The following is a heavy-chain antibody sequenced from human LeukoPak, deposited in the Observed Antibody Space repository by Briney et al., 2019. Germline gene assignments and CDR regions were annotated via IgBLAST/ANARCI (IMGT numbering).Heavy chain of an antibody. V-gene: IGHV4-59*08. CDR1: GGSIGSYF. J-gene: IGHJ3*02. CDR3: AVRGGAFNAFDS. CDR2: IYYSGST. D-gene: IGHD3-10*01. Sequence: SETLSLTCTVSGGSIGSYFWTWIRQPPGKGLEWIGYIYYSGSTNYNPSLKTRVTISVDTSKNQFSLNLSSVTAADTAVYYCAVRGGAFNAFDSWGQGTVVTVSS.